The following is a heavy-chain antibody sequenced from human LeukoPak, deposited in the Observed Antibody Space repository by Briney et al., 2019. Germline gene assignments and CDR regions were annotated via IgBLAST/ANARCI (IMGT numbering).Heavy chain of an antibody. CDR1: GFTFSSYG. CDR2: IRYDGSNK. CDR3: ARENRYYYGSGTFRMDV. D-gene: IGHD3-10*01. V-gene: IGHV3-30*02. Sequence: GGSLRLSCAASGFTFSSYGMHWVRQAPGKGLEWAAFIRYDGSNKYYADSVKGRFTISRDNSKNTLYLQMNSLRADDTAVYYCARENRYYYGSGTFRMDVWGKGTTVTVSS. J-gene: IGHJ6*04.